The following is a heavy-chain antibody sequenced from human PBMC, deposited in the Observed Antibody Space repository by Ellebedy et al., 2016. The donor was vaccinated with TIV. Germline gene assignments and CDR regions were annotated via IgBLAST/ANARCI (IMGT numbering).Heavy chain of an antibody. Sequence: SETLSLXXSVSNGSLSSGGSYWAWIRQPPGKGLEWIGSVYHSGSTYYNSSLKSRVTISVDSSNNQFSLKLTSVTAADTAVYYCASLGRITLFARNPWFDPWGQGTLVTVSA. CDR2: VYHSGST. V-gene: IGHV4-39*01. J-gene: IGHJ5*02. CDR3: ASLGRITLFARNPWFDP. D-gene: IGHD3-3*01. CDR1: NGSLSSGGSY.